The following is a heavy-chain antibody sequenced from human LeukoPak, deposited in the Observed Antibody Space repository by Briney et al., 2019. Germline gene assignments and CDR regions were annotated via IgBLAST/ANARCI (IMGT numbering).Heavy chain of an antibody. CDR2: IYYSGCD. V-gene: IGHV4-31*03. J-gene: IGHJ3*02. CDR3: ARSTVATFSAFDI. Sequence: SRTLSLTCTVSGGVISSGGDYWSWIRQHPGKGLECIGFIYYSGCDTYNPSLKSRVTMSVDTSNAQFSLNLTSVTAADTAVYSCARSTVATFSAFDIWGQGTMVTVS. D-gene: IGHD4-17*01. CDR1: GGVISSGGDY.